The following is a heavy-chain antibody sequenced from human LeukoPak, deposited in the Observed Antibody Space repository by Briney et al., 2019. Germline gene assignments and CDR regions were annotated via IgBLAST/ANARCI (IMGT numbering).Heavy chain of an antibody. D-gene: IGHD1-26*01. CDR2: IDWNGGST. CDR1: GFTFDDYG. J-gene: IGHJ4*02. CDR3: ARGLVGATTRSTFDY. Sequence: GGSLRLSCAASGFTFDDYGMNWVRQAPGKGLEWVSDIDWNGGSTGHADSVKGRFTISRDNAKNSLYLQMNSLRVEDTALYYCARGLVGATTRSTFDYWGQGTLVTVSS. V-gene: IGHV3-20*04.